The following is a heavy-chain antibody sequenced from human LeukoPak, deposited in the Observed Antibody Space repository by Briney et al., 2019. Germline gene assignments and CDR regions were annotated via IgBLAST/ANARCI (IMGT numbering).Heavy chain of an antibody. CDR3: ARDRSPGNFDY. V-gene: IGHV3-21*01. CDR2: ISGSSNSI. J-gene: IGHJ4*02. D-gene: IGHD3-10*01. Sequence: PGGSLRLSCAASGFTFSSYAMSWVRQAPGKGLQWVSGISGSSNSIYYADSLKGRFTISRDNAKNSLYLQLNSLRAEDTAVYYCARDRSPGNFDYWGQGTLVTVSS. CDR1: GFTFSSYA.